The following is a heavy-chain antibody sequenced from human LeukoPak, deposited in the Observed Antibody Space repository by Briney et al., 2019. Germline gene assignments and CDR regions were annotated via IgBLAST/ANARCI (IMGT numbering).Heavy chain of an antibody. Sequence: SETLSLTCTVSGYSISSGYYWGWIRQPPGKGLEWIGSIYHSGSTYYNPSLKSRVTISVDTSKNQFSLKLSSVTAADTAVYYCARLYYDILTGYYYFDYWGQGTLVTVSS. V-gene: IGHV4-38-2*02. D-gene: IGHD3-9*01. J-gene: IGHJ4*02. CDR3: ARLYYDILTGYYYFDY. CDR1: GYSISSGYY. CDR2: IYHSGST.